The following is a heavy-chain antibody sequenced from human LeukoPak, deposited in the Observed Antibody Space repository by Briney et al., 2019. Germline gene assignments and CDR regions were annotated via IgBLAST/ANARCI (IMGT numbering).Heavy chain of an antibody. V-gene: IGHV4-4*02. D-gene: IGHD5-18*01. CDR1: GGSISSSNW. J-gene: IGHJ4*02. Sequence: SGTLSLTCAVSGGSISSSNWWSWVRQPPGKGLEWIGEIYHSGSTNYNPSLKSRVTISVDKSKNQFSLKLSSVTAADTAVYYCASLARYSYGPTTYYFDYWGQGTLVTVSS. CDR3: ASLARYSYGPTTYYFDY. CDR2: IYHSGST.